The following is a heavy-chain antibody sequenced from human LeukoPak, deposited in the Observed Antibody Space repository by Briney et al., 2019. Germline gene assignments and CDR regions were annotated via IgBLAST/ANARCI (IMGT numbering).Heavy chain of an antibody. CDR2: ISAYNGNT. D-gene: IGHD2-2*01. Sequence: ASVKVSCKASGYTFTSYGISWVRQAPGQGLEWMGWISAYNGNTNYAQKLQGRVTMITDTSTSTAYMELRSLRSDDTAVYYCAREPYCSSTSCYEGTYPDYYYYGMDVWGQGTTVTVSS. V-gene: IGHV1-18*01. CDR1: GYTFTSYG. J-gene: IGHJ6*02. CDR3: AREPYCSSTSCYEGTYPDYYYYGMDV.